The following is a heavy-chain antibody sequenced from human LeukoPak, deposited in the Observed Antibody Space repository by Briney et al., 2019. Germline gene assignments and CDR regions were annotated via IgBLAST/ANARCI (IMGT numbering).Heavy chain of an antibody. V-gene: IGHV4-34*01. CDR3: ARWDCSSTSCSVGFDY. J-gene: IGHJ4*02. Sequence: PSETLSLTCAVYGGSFSGYYWSWIRQPPGKGLEWLGEINHSGSTNYNPSLKSRVTISVDTSKNQFSLRLSSVTAADTAVYYCARWDCSSTSCSVGFDYWGQGTLVTVSS. CDR2: INHSGST. D-gene: IGHD2-2*01. CDR1: GGSFSGYY.